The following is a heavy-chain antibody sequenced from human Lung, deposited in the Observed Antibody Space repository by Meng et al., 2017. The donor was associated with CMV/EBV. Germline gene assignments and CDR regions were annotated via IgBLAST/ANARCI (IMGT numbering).Heavy chain of an antibody. CDR2: IYPGDSDT. Sequence: GESXKISCKGSGYSFTSYWIGWVRQMPGKGLEWMGIIYPGDSDTRYSPSFQGQVTISADKSISTAYLQWSSLKASDTAMYYCARQVVPAAKANYYYYYGMDVWXQGTXVTVSS. CDR1: GYSFTSYW. J-gene: IGHJ6*02. D-gene: IGHD2-2*01. CDR3: ARQVVPAAKANYYYYYGMDV. V-gene: IGHV5-51*01.